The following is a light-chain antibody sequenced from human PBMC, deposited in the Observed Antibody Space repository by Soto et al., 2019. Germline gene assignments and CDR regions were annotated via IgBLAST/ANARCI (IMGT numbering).Light chain of an antibody. Sequence: EIVLTQSPATLSLSPGERATLSCRASQSVSSYLAWYQQKPGQAPRLLIYGASSRATGIPDRFSGSGSGTDFTLTISRLEPEDFAVYYCQHYVTSLTTCGQGTKVDIK. CDR1: QSVSSY. CDR3: QHYVTSLTT. CDR2: GAS. V-gene: IGKV3-20*01. J-gene: IGKJ1*01.